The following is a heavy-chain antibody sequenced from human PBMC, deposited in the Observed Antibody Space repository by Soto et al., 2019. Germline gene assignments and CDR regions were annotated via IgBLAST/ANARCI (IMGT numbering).Heavy chain of an antibody. Sequence: GESLKISCAASGFTFSSYWMSWVRQAPGKGLEWVANIKQDGSEKYYVDSVKGRFTISRDNAKNSLYLQMNSLRAEDTAVYYCARKGGVEMATIDYWGQGTLVTVSS. CDR2: IKQDGSEK. J-gene: IGHJ4*02. V-gene: IGHV3-7*01. CDR1: GFTFSSYW. CDR3: ARKGGVEMATIDY. D-gene: IGHD5-12*01.